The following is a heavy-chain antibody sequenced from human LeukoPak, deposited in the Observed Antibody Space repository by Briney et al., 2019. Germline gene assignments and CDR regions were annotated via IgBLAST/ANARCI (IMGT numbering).Heavy chain of an antibody. CDR3: ARVGRHSMDREFDF. D-gene: IGHD2/OR15-2a*01. CDR1: GYTFTSYA. V-gene: IGHV7-4-1*02. J-gene: IGHJ4*02. Sequence: GASVKVSCKASGYTFTSYAMNWVRQAPGQGLEWMGWINTNTGNPTYAQGFTGRFVFSLDTSVSTAYLQISSLKAEDTAVYYCARVGRHSMDREFDFWGQGTLVTVSS. CDR2: INTNTGNP.